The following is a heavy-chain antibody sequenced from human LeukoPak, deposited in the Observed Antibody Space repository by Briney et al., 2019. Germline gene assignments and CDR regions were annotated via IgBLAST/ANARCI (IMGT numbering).Heavy chain of an antibody. J-gene: IGHJ4*02. CDR1: GYSISSGYY. Sequence: SETLSLTCTVSGYSISSGYYWGWIRQPPGKGLEWIGSIYHSGSTYYDPSLKSRVTISVDTSKNQFSLKLSSVTAADTAVYYCARRGSGKYFDYWGQGTLVTVSS. CDR2: IYHSGST. V-gene: IGHV4-38-2*02. CDR3: ARRGSGKYFDY. D-gene: IGHD3-10*01.